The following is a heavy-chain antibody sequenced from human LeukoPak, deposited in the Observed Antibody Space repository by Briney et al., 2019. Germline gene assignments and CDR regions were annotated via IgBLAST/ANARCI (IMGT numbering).Heavy chain of an antibody. V-gene: IGHV4-59*08. J-gene: IGHJ6*02. D-gene: IGHD1-26*01. CDR3: ARFSGSPKLDYYYGMDV. Sequence: PSETLSLTCTVSGGSISSYYWSWIRQPPGKGLEWIGYIYYSGSTNYNPSLKSRVTISVDTSKNQFSLKLSSVTAADTAVYYCARFSGSPKLDYYYGMDVWGQGTTVTVSS. CDR1: GGSISSYY. CDR2: IYYSGST.